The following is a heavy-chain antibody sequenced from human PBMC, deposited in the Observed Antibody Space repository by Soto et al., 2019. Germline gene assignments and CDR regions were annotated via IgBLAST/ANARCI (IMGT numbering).Heavy chain of an antibody. CDR1: GFTFSSYA. CDR2: ISYDGSYK. Sequence: GGSLRLSCAASGFTFSSYAMHWVRQAPGKGLEWVAVISYDGSYKYYADSVKGRFTISRDNSKNTLYLQMNSLRAEDTAVYYCARGSIAVAGSYYSYGMDVWGQGTTVTVAS. J-gene: IGHJ6*02. V-gene: IGHV3-30-3*01. D-gene: IGHD6-19*01. CDR3: ARGSIAVAGSYYSYGMDV.